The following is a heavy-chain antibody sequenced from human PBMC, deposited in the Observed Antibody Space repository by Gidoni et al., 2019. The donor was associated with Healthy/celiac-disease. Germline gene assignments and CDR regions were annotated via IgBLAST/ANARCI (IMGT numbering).Heavy chain of an antibody. D-gene: IGHD6-13*01. Sequence: QVQLVQSGAEVKKPGSSVKVSCKASGGTFSSYAISWVRQAPGQGLEWMGGIIPSFGTANYAQKFQGRVTITADESTSTAYMELSSLRSEDTAVYYCARDGEDSSSWYGIYYYGMDVWGQGTTVTVSS. CDR2: IIPSFGTA. CDR3: ARDGEDSSSWYGIYYYGMDV. J-gene: IGHJ6*02. V-gene: IGHV1-69*01. CDR1: GGTFSSYA.